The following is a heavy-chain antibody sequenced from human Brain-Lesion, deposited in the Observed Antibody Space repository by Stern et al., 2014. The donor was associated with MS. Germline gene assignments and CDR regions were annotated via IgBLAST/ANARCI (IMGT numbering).Heavy chain of an antibody. Sequence: QVQLPESGPGLVKPSQTLPLPCTVSGGSINSGGYYWSWIRQYPGKGLEWIGSIYYTGSAYYDPSLKSRLSMSIDTSKNQFSLNLNAVTAADTAVYYCARGARYSDSSGYYFYFDYWGQGTLVTVSS. CDR3: ARGARYSDSSGYYFYFDY. CDR2: IYYTGSA. J-gene: IGHJ4*02. V-gene: IGHV4-31*03. CDR1: GGSINSGGYY. D-gene: IGHD3-22*01.